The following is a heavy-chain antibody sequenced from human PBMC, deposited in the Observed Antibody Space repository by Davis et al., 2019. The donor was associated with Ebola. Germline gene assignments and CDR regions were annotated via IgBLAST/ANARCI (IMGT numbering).Heavy chain of an antibody. CDR2: ISSSSSYI. J-gene: IGHJ4*02. CDR1: GFTVSSNY. CDR3: ARGDEDYVWRSYRPYYFDY. D-gene: IGHD3-16*02. V-gene: IGHV3-21*01. Sequence: PGGSLRLSCAASGFTVSSNYMSWVRQAPGKGLEWVSSISSSSSYIYYADSVKGRFTISRDNAKNSLYLQMNSLTVEDTAGYYCARGDEDYVWRSYRPYYFDYWGQGTLVTVSS.